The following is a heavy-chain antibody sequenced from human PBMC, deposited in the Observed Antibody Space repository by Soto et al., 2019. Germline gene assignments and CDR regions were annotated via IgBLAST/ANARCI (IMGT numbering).Heavy chain of an antibody. CDR2: IYYSGST. CDR3: ARHPRYSHYFHCMDV. V-gene: IGHV4-39*01. Sequence: QLQLQESGPGLVKPSETLSLTCTVSGGSISSSSYYWGWIRQPPGKGLEWIGSIYYSGSTYYNPSLKSRVSISVDTSKNQFSLKLSSVTAEDTAVYYCARHPRYSHYFHCMDVWGQGTTVTVSS. J-gene: IGHJ6*02. D-gene: IGHD5-18*01. CDR1: GGSISSSSYY.